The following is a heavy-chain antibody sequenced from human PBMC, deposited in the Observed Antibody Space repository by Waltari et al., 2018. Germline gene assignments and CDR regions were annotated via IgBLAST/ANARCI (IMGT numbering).Heavy chain of an antibody. CDR3: ARDYDFWSGYYLGYDGCYFDY. D-gene: IGHD3-3*01. Sequence: QVQLVQSGAEVKKPGASVKVSCKASGYTFTGYYMHWVRQAPGQGLEWMGRINPNSGGTNYAQKFQGRVTMTRDTSISTAYMELSRLRSDDTAVYYCARDYDFWSGYYLGYDGCYFDYWGQGTLVTVSS. CDR2: INPNSGGT. CDR1: GYTFTGYY. J-gene: IGHJ4*02. V-gene: IGHV1-2*06.